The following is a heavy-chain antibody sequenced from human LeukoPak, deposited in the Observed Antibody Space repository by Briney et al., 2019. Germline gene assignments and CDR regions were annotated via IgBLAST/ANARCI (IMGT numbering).Heavy chain of an antibody. CDR2: IYSGGST. CDR1: GFTVSSNY. V-gene: IGHV3-66*02. CDR3: ARFIVGATPGY. Sequence: PGGSLRLSCAAPGFTVSSNYMSWVRQAPGKGLEWVSVIYSGGSTYYADSVKGRFTISRDNSKNTLYLQMNSLRAEDTAVYYCARFIVGATPGYWGQGTLVTVSS. J-gene: IGHJ4*02. D-gene: IGHD1-26*01.